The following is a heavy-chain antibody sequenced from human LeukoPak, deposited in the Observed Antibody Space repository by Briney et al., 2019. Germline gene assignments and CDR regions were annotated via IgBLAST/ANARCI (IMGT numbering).Heavy chain of an antibody. CDR1: GYTFTGYY. D-gene: IGHD2-2*01. CDR3: ARGYCSSTSCYGVTPFDY. V-gene: IGHV1-2*04. CDR2: INPNSGGT. J-gene: IGHJ4*02. Sequence: GASVKVSCKASGYTFTGYYMHWVRQAPGQGPEWMGWINPNSGGTNYAQKFQGWVTMTRDTSISTAYMELSRLRSDDTAVYYCARGYCSSTSCYGVTPFDYWGQGTLVTVSS.